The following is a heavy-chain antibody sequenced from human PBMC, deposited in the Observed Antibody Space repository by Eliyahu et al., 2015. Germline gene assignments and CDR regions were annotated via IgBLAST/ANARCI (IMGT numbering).Heavy chain of an antibody. Sequence: QLQLQESGPGLVKPSETLSLTCTVXGXPISSSSYYWGWIRQPPGKGLGWIGSIYYSGSTYYNPSLKSRVTISVDTSKNQFSLKLSSVTAADTAVYYCAGCSSTSCPDYWGQGTLVTVSS. D-gene: IGHD2-2*01. V-gene: IGHV4-39*01. J-gene: IGHJ4*02. CDR1: GXPISSSSYY. CDR3: AGCSSTSCPDY. CDR2: IYYSGST.